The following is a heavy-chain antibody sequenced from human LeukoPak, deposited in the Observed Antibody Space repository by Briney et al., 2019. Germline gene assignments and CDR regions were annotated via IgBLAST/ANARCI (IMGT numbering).Heavy chain of an antibody. CDR2: IYYSGSA. D-gene: IGHD6-25*01. J-gene: IGHJ5*02. V-gene: IGHV4-39*01. CDR3: ARQSTIAAARIDP. CDR1: VVSISDSNYY. Sequence: SETLSLTCTVSVVSISDSNYYWGWIRQPPGRGLEWIGNIYYSGSAYYSPSLKSRVTVSVDTSKNQFSLKLNSVTAADTAVYYCARQSTIAAARIDPWGQGTLVTVSS.